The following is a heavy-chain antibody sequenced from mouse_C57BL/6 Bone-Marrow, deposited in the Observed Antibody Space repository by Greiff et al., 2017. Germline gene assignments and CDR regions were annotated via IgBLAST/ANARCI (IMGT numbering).Heavy chain of an antibody. Sequence: VQLQQSGAELARPGASVKLSCKASGYTFTSYGISWVKQRTGQGLEWIGEIYPRSGNTYYNEKFKGKATLTADKSSSTAYMELRSLTSEDSAVYFCARSGGLRRGTWFAYWGQGTLVTVSA. D-gene: IGHD2-4*01. V-gene: IGHV1-81*01. CDR3: ARSGGLRRGTWFAY. J-gene: IGHJ3*01. CDR1: GYTFTSYG. CDR2: IYPRSGNT.